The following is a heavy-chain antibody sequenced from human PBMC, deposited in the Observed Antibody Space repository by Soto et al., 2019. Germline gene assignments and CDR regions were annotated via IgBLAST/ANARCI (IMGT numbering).Heavy chain of an antibody. CDR3: AAPYCSGGSCYPYAFDI. D-gene: IGHD2-15*01. V-gene: IGHV1-58*01. CDR1: GFTFTSSA. CDR2: IVVGSGNT. Sequence: GASVKVSGKASGFTFTSSAVQWVRQARGQRLEWIGWIVVGSGNTNYARKFQERVTITRDMSTSTAYMELSSLRSEDTAVYYCAAPYCSGGSCYPYAFDIWGQGTMVTVSS. J-gene: IGHJ3*02.